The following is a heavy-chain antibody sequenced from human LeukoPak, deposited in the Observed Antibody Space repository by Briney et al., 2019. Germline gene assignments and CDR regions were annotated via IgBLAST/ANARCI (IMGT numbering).Heavy chain of an antibody. Sequence: GGSLRLSCAAPGFTFDDYGMSWVRQAPGKGLEWVSGINWNGGSTGYADSVKGRFTISRDNAKNSLYLQMNSLRAEDTALYYCARDLPRAYYDSSGSPPWGQGTMVTVSS. J-gene: IGHJ3*01. CDR3: ARDLPRAYYDSSGSPP. CDR2: INWNGGST. CDR1: GFTFDDYG. V-gene: IGHV3-20*04. D-gene: IGHD3-22*01.